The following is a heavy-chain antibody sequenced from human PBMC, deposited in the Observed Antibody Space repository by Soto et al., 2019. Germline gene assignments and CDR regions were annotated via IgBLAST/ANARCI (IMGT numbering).Heavy chain of an antibody. J-gene: IGHJ6*02. CDR2: TYYRSKWYN. CDR3: ESSTTMTLLAEDQGYYCYRQAV. CDR1: GDSVSSNSAA. V-gene: IGHV6-1*01. Sequence: SQTLSLTGASSGDSVSSNSAAWNWIRQSPSRGLEWLGRTYYRSKWYNGYAVSVKSRITINPDTSKNQFSLQLNSVTPEDTAVSYCESSTTMTLLAEDQGYYCYRQAVCGQGTSVTVSS. D-gene: IGHD4-17*01.